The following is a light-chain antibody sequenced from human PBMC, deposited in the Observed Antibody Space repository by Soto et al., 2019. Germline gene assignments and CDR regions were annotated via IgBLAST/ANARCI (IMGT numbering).Light chain of an antibody. CDR2: KAS. V-gene: IGKV1-5*03. CDR3: QQYNSYRT. CDR1: QSISSW. J-gene: IGKJ1*01. Sequence: DIQMTQSPSTLSASVGDRVTITCRASQSISSWLAWYQQKPGKAPKLLIYKASSLESGVPSRFSGSGSGTEDTLTISSLQPDDFATYYCQQYNSYRTFGQGTKVEIK.